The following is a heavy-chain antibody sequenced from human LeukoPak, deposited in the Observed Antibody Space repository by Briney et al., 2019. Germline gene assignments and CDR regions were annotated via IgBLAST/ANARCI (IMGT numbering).Heavy chain of an antibody. Sequence: GGSLRLSCAASGFTFSSYSMNWVRQAPGKGLEWVSSIRSSSSYIYYADSVKGRFTISRDNAKNSLYLQMNSLRAEDTAVYYCAREGGSGWFLTAFDIWGQGTVVTVSS. CDR2: IRSSSSYI. CDR3: AREGGSGWFLTAFDI. D-gene: IGHD6-19*01. V-gene: IGHV3-21*06. J-gene: IGHJ3*02. CDR1: GFTFSSYS.